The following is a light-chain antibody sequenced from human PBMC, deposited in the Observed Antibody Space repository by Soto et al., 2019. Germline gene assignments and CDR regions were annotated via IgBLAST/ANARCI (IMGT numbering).Light chain of an antibody. CDR1: SRDIGAYNL. J-gene: IGLJ2*01. CDR2: EVR. Sequence: QSVLAQPASLSGSPGQSITISCSGTSRDIGAYNLVSWYQQLPGKAPKLLIYEVRSRPSGISYRFSGSKSGTTASLTISSLLPEEEADYSCSAYTSSSTLVFGGGTKVTV. CDR3: SAYTSSSTLV. V-gene: IGLV2-14*01.